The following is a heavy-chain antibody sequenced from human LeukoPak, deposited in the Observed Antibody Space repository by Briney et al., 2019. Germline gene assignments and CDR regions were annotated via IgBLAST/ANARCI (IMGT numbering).Heavy chain of an antibody. J-gene: IGHJ6*02. V-gene: IGHV3-11*01. CDR2: ISRSCWTI. CDR3: ARDLGLEGEGYYYGMDV. Sequence: GGPLRLSCAPSGFTYRDYYMSWMRQAPGKGLEWVSYISRSCWTIYYPDSVQGRFTISRDNAKNSLYLQMNSLRAEDTAVYYCARDLGLEGEGYYYGMDVWGQGTTVTVSS. CDR1: GFTYRDYY. D-gene: IGHD3/OR15-3a*01.